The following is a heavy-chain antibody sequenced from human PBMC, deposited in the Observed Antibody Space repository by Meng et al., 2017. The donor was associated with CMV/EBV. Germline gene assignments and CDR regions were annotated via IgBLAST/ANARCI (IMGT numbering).Heavy chain of an antibody. D-gene: IGHD3-3*01. CDR3: ARPLHYDFWSGYYPSGTYYYYGMDV. V-gene: IGHV3-7*01. CDR1: GFTFSSYW. Sequence: GESLKISCAASGFTFSSYWMSWVRQAPGKGLEWVANIKQDGSEKYYVDSVKGRFTISRDNAKNSLYLQMNSLRAEDTAVYYCARPLHYDFWSGYYPSGTYYYYGMDVWGQGTTVTVSS. J-gene: IGHJ6*02. CDR2: IKQDGSEK.